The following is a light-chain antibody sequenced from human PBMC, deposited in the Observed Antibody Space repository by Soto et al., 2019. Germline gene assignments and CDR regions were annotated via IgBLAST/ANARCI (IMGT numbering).Light chain of an antibody. CDR2: AAS. J-gene: IGKJ5*01. CDR1: RVISSW. Sequence: VRMAQSPASVSASVGDRVTITCRASRVISSWLAWYQQKPGKAPNLLIYAASNLQSGVPSRFSASGSGTDFALTIYSLQPEDFATYYCQQSYASPSTFGQGTRLEIK. V-gene: IGKV1-12*01. CDR3: QQSYASPST.